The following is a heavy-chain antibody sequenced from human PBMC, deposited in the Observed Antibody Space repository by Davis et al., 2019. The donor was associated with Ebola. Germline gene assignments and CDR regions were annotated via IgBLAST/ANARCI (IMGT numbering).Heavy chain of an antibody. CDR2: INYSGST. Sequence: PSETLSLTCTVSGGSISSSSYYWGWIRQPPGKGLEWIGSINYSGSTYYNASLKSRVTISVDTSKNQFSLNLSSVTAADTAVYYCARAPIAGAGTRWGTRWFDPWGQGTLVSVSS. CDR3: ARAPIAGAGTRWGTRWFDP. J-gene: IGHJ5*02. CDR1: GGSISSSSYY. V-gene: IGHV4-39*07. D-gene: IGHD6-13*01.